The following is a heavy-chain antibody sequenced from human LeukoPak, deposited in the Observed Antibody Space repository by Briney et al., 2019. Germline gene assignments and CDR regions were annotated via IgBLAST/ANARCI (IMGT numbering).Heavy chain of an antibody. Sequence: ASVKVSCKASGGTFSSYAISWVRQAPGQGLEWMGGIIPIFGTANYAQKFQGRVTITADESTSTAYMELSSLRSEDTAVYYCARGPHSRDFWSGLKEGPGLYWGQGTLVTVSS. D-gene: IGHD3-3*01. CDR3: ARGPHSRDFWSGLKEGPGLY. CDR2: IIPIFGTA. J-gene: IGHJ4*02. V-gene: IGHV1-69*01. CDR1: GGTFSSYA.